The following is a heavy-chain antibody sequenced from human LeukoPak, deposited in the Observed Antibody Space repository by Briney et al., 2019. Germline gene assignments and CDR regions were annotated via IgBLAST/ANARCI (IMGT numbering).Heavy chain of an antibody. CDR2: IYPGDSDT. V-gene: IGHV5-51*01. D-gene: IGHD5-18*01. Sequence: GESQKISCKGSGYSFPSYWIGWVRQMPGKGLEWMGIIYPGDSDTRYSPSFQGQVTISADKSIRTAYLQWSSLKASDTAMYYCARILDTAMVSDYWGQGTLVTVSS. CDR3: ARILDTAMVSDY. CDR1: GYSFPSYW. J-gene: IGHJ4*02.